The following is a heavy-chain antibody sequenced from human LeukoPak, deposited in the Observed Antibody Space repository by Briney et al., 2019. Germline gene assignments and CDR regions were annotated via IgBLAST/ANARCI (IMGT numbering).Heavy chain of an antibody. CDR3: ARHQAVGIAAAGLWYFDL. CDR1: GGSISSYY. Sequence: SETLSLTCTVSGGSISSYYWSWIRQPPGKGLEWIGEINHSGSTNYNPSLKSRVTISVDTSKNQFSLKLSSVTAADTAVYYCARHQAVGIAAAGLWYFDLWGRGTLVTVSS. CDR2: INHSGST. V-gene: IGHV4-34*01. J-gene: IGHJ2*01. D-gene: IGHD6-13*01.